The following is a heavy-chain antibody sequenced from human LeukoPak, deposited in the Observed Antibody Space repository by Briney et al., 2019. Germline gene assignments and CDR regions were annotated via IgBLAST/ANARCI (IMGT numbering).Heavy chain of an antibody. CDR1: GFTFSNYA. Sequence: PGGSLRLSCAASGFTFSNYAMSWFRQAQGKGLEWVSVFIIFSGSGPGTYYADSVKGRFTISRDKSKNTLYLQMNSLRAEDTAVYYCAKAPVGYSSSWYYFDYWGQGTLVTVSS. V-gene: IGHV3-23*01. J-gene: IGHJ4*02. D-gene: IGHD6-13*01. CDR3: AKAPVGYSSSWYYFDY. CDR2: FIIFSGSGPGT.